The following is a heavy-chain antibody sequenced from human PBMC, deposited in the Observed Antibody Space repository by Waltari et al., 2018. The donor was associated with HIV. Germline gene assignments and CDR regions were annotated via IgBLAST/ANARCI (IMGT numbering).Heavy chain of an antibody. Sequence: EVQLVESGGGLVQPGRSLRLSCTASGFTFGDYAMSWVRQAPGKGLEWVGFIRSKAYGGTTENAASVKGRFTISRDDSKSIAYLQMNSLKTEDTAVYYCTRDVAVAGTPPVDYWGQGTLVTVSS. CDR2: IRSKAYGGTT. J-gene: IGHJ4*02. CDR1: GFTFGDYA. D-gene: IGHD6-19*01. CDR3: TRDVAVAGTPPVDY. V-gene: IGHV3-49*04.